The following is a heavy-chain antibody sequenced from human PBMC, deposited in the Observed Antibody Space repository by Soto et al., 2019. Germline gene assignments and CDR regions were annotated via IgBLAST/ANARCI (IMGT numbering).Heavy chain of an antibody. D-gene: IGHD6-19*01. J-gene: IGHJ4*02. CDR2: TYYRSKWYN. CDR3: ARGQYRSFDY. Sequence: PAQTLSLTCAISGDSVSSNSATWNLIRQSPSRGLEWLGRTYYRSKWYNDYTVSVKSRITINPDTSKNQFSLQLNSVTPEDTAVYYCARGQYRSFDYWSQGTLVTVSS. CDR1: GDSVSSNSAT. V-gene: IGHV6-1*01.